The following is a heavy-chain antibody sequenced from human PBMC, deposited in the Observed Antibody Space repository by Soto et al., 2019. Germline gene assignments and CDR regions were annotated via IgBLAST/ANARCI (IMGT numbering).Heavy chain of an antibody. J-gene: IGHJ4*02. CDR2: IIPILGIA. V-gene: IGHV1-69*02. Sequence: SVKVSCKASGGTFSSYTISWVRQAPGQGLEWMGRIIPILGIANYAQKFQGRVTITADKSTSTAYMELSSLRSEDTAVYYCARVNSGYYPYFDYWGQGTLVTVSS. D-gene: IGHD3-22*01. CDR3: ARVNSGYYPYFDY. CDR1: GGTFSSYT.